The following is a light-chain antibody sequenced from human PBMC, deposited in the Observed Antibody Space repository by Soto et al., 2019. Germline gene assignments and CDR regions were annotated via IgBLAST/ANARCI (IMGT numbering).Light chain of an antibody. CDR2: EGS. CDR3: CSYAGSSTSYVV. Sequence: QSALTQPASVSGSPGQSITISCTGTSSDVGSYNLVSWYQQHPGKAPKLMIYEGSKRPSGVSNRFSGSKSGNTVSLTISGLQAEDEADYYCCSYAGSSTSYVVFGGGTKLTVL. J-gene: IGLJ2*01. V-gene: IGLV2-23*01. CDR1: SSDVGSYNL.